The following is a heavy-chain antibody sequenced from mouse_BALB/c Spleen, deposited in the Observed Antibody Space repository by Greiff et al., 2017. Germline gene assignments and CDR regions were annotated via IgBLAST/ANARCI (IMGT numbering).Heavy chain of an antibody. CDR3: ARDRYYDYDYAMDY. J-gene: IGHJ4*01. V-gene: IGHV5-4*02. D-gene: IGHD2-4*01. CDR2: ISDGGSYT. Sequence: EVQVVESGGGLVKPGGSLKLSCAASGFTFSDYYMYWVRQTPEKRLEWVATISDGGSYTYYPDSVKGRFTISRDNAKNNLYLQMSSLKSEDTAMYYCARDRYYDYDYAMDYWGQGTSVTGSS. CDR1: GFTFSDYY.